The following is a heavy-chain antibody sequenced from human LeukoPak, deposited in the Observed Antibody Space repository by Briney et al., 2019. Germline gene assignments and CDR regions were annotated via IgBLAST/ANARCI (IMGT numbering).Heavy chain of an antibody. D-gene: IGHD1-26*01. Sequence: GGSLRLSCAASGFTFSGYGMTWVRQAPGRGLEWVSTIVSSDTYYGDSVKGRFTISRDNSKNTVYLQMNSLRVEDTAVYYCANLPLVGTFFDYWGQGTLVTVSS. V-gene: IGHV3-23*01. CDR2: IVSSDT. CDR3: ANLPLVGTFFDY. CDR1: GFTFSGYG. J-gene: IGHJ4*02.